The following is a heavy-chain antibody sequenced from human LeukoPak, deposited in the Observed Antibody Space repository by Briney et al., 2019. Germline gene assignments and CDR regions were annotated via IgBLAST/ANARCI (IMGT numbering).Heavy chain of an antibody. J-gene: IGHJ6*03. V-gene: IGHV4-4*09. CDR2: IYTRGST. D-gene: IGHD2-21*02. CDR1: GGSISSYY. Sequence: PSETLSLTCTVSGGSISSYYWSWIRQPPGKGLEWIGYIYTRGSTHYNPSLKSRVTISVDTSKNQFSLKLSSVAAADTAVYYCARATYCGGDCSPENYYYYYMDVWGKGTTVTVSS. CDR3: ARATYCGGDCSPENYYYYYMDV.